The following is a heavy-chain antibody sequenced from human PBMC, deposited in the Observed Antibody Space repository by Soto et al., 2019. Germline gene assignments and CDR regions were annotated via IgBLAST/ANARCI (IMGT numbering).Heavy chain of an antibody. Sequence: ASVKVSCKDSGGTSRNYVISWVRQAPGQGLEWMGWINVYNGNTKYAQKVQGRVTMTTDTSTSTAYMELRSLRSDDTAVYYCARGVGSGSYYNQYNWFDPWGQGTLVTVSS. D-gene: IGHD3-10*01. CDR1: GGTSRNYV. CDR3: ARGVGSGSYYNQYNWFDP. V-gene: IGHV1-18*01. CDR2: INVYNGNT. J-gene: IGHJ5*02.